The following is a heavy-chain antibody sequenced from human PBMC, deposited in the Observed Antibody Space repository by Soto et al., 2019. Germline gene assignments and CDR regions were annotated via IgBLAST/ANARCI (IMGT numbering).Heavy chain of an antibody. CDR2: ISPYNDDT. Sequence: ASVKVSCKASGYTFNSYGISWVRQAPGQGLEWLGWISPYNDDTKYAQRLQGRVTMSTDTSSRTAYMHLRSLRSDDTAVYFCARGGYYDSSGSRNYHYYGIDVWGQGTTVTVSS. J-gene: IGHJ6*02. CDR1: GYTFNSYG. D-gene: IGHD3-22*01. V-gene: IGHV1-18*01. CDR3: ARGGYYDSSGSRNYHYYGIDV.